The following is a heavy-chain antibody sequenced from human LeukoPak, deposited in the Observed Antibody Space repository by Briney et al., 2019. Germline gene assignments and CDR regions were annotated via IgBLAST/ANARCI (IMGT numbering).Heavy chain of an antibody. V-gene: IGHV5-10-1*01. J-gene: IGHJ3*02. CDR2: IDPSDSYT. CDR1: GYSFTSYW. Sequence: GESVRISCKGPGYSFTSYWITWVRQMPRKGLEWMGKIDPSDSYTNYSPSLQGHVTISADKSISTAYLQWSSLKASDTAMYYCARIPLDSSGYYYAGDGFDIWGQGTMVTVSS. CDR3: ARIPLDSSGYYYAGDGFDI. D-gene: IGHD3-22*01.